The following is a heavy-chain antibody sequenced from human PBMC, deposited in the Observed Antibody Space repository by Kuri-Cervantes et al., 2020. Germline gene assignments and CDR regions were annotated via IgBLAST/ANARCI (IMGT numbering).Heavy chain of an antibody. CDR2: MNPNSGNT. D-gene: IGHD5-12*01. CDR3: ANNGLRLQYYFDY. CDR1: GYTFTSYD. Sequence: ASVKVSCKASGYTFTSYDINWVRQATGQGLEWMGWMNPNSGNTGYAQKFQGRVTMTRNTSISTAYMELSSLRAEDTAVYYCANNGLRLQYYFDYWGQGTLVTVSS. J-gene: IGHJ4*02. V-gene: IGHV1-8*01.